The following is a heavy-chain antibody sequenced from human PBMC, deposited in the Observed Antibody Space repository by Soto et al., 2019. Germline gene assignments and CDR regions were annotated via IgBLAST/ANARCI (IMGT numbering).Heavy chain of an antibody. Sequence: PGGSMRLSCAPDGLPFSSYSMRWVRQAPGKGLEWVSSISGTGSTTYYADSVKGRFTISRDNSKNTLYLQMNTLRAEDTAVYYCAKDQRYSWGQGSRVTVSA. J-gene: IGHJ5*02. CDR1: GLPFSSYS. V-gene: IGHV3-23*01. CDR2: ISGTGSTT. D-gene: IGHD1-20*01. CDR3: AKDQRYS.